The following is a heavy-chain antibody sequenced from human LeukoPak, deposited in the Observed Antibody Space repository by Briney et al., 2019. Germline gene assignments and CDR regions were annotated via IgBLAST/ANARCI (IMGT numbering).Heavy chain of an antibody. V-gene: IGHV4-61*05. CDR3: ARIMPGGYSGYDFFDY. CDR1: GGSISSSSYY. CDR2: IYYSGST. J-gene: IGHJ4*02. Sequence: SETLSLTCIVSGGSISSSSYYWVWIRQPPGKGLEWIGYIYYSGSTNYNPSLKSRVTISVDTSKNQFSLKLSSVTAADTAVYYCARIMPGGYSGYDFFDYWGQGTLVTVSS. D-gene: IGHD5-12*01.